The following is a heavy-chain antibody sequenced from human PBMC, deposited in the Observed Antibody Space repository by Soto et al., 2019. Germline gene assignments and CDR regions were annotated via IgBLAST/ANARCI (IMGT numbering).Heavy chain of an antibody. D-gene: IGHD5-18*01. V-gene: IGHV3-23*01. J-gene: IGHJ6*02. Sequence: GGSLRLSCAASGFTFSSYAMSWVRQAPGKGLEWVSAISGSGGSTYYADSVKGRFTISRDNSKNTLYLQMNSLRAEDTAVYYCAKDFSGYSYGSQYYYYYYGMDVWGQGTTVTVSS. CDR1: GFTFSSYA. CDR3: AKDFSGYSYGSQYYYYYYGMDV. CDR2: ISGSGGST.